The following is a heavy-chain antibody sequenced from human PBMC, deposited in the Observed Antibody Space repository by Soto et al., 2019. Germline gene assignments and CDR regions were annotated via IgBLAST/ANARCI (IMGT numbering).Heavy chain of an antibody. CDR1: GYTFTSYG. CDR3: ARDDSGFSGSHYIDYFNY. V-gene: IGHV1-3*01. CDR2: INAGNGNT. Sequence: GASVKVSCKASGYTFTSYGISWVRQAPGQRLEWMGWINAGNGNTKYSQKFQGRVTFTRDTSAGTVYMQLSSLTSEDTAVYYCARDDSGFSGSHYIDYFNYWGQGALVTVSS. D-gene: IGHD1-26*01. J-gene: IGHJ4*02.